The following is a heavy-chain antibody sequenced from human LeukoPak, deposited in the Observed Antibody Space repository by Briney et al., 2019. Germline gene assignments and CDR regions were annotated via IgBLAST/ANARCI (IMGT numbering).Heavy chain of an antibody. D-gene: IGHD6-19*01. V-gene: IGHV1-18*01. CDR1: GYTFASYG. J-gene: IGHJ5*02. CDR3: ARETSGCYWLDP. Sequence: ASVKVSCKASGYTFASYGISWVRQAPGQGLEWMGWISAYNGKTNSAQNVKGRVTMTTDTSTTTAYLELRGLTSDDTAVYYCARETSGCYWLDPWGQGTLVIVSA. CDR2: ISAYNGKT.